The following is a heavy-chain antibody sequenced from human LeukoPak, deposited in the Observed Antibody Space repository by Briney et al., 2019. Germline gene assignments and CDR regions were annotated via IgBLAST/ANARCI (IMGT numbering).Heavy chain of an antibody. CDR1: GLSFSSFA. V-gene: IGHV3-23*01. Sequence: GGYLRLSCAASGLSFSSFAMSWVRQGPARGLECYVDSVKGRFTLSSDSSRNTVYFQLNNLRVEDTAIYYCAKASWVSSTDAVRWGQGTLVTVSS. J-gene: IGHJ4*02. D-gene: IGHD3-16*01. CDR3: AKASWVSSTDAVR.